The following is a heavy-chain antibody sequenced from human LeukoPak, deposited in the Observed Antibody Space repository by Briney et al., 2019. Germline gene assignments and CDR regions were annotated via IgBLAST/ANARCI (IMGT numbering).Heavy chain of an antibody. D-gene: IGHD3-22*01. CDR3: AKLDYYDTH. V-gene: IGHV3-23*01. CDR1: GSIVSNNY. CDR2: ITGSSAST. Sequence: GGSLRLSCAASGSIVSNNYMSWVRQTPGKGLEWVSSITGSSASTYYADSVKGRFTISRDNSKNTLYLQMNSLRAEDTAVYFCAKLDYYDTHWGQGTLVTVSS. J-gene: IGHJ4*02.